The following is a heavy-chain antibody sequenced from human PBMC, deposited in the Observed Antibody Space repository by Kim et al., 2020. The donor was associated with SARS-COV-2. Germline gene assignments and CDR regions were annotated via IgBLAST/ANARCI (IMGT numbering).Heavy chain of an antibody. Sequence: NYNPSLKSRVTISVDTSKNQFSLKLSSVTAADTAAYYCARDRYYYYGMDVWGQGTTVTVSS. J-gene: IGHJ6*02. CDR3: ARDRYYYYGMDV. V-gene: IGHV4-59*01.